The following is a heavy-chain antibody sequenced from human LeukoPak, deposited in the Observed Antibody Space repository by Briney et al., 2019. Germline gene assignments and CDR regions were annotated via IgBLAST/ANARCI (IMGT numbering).Heavy chain of an antibody. V-gene: IGHV3-11*06. Sequence: PGGSLRLSCAASGFTFSDYHMSWIRQAPGKGLECVSYISSSSSYTNYADSVKGRFTISRDNAKDSLYLQMNSLRDEDTAVYYCARTYETSGYYTPLLGYWGQGTLVTVSS. CDR3: ARTYETSGYYTPLLGY. CDR1: GFTFSDYH. J-gene: IGHJ4*02. D-gene: IGHD3-22*01. CDR2: ISSSSSYT.